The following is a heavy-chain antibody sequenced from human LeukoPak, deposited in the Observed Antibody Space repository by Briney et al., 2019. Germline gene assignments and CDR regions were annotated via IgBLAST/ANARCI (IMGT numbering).Heavy chain of an antibody. CDR2: IRYDGSNK. J-gene: IGHJ1*01. V-gene: IGHV3-30*02. CDR1: GFTFSSYG. CDR3: AKVIRSYCSSTSYPEYFQH. D-gene: IGHD2-2*01. Sequence: GGPLRLSCAASGFTFSSYGMHWVRQAPGKGLEWVAFIRYDGSNKYYADSVKGRFTISRDNSKNTLYLQMNSLRAEDTAVYYCAKVIRSYCSSTSYPEYFQHWGQGTLVTVSS.